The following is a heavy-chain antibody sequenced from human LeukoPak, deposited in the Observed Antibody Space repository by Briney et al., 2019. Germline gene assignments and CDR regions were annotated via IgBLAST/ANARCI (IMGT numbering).Heavy chain of an antibody. CDR1: GYTFTSYG. V-gene: IGHV1-8*01. J-gene: IGHJ6*02. CDR2: MNPNSGNT. D-gene: IGHD1-1*01. Sequence: GASVKVSCKASGYTFTSYGINWVRQATGQGLEWMGWMNPNSGNTGYAQKFQGRVTMTRNTSISTAYMELSSLRSEDTAVYYCARSGGVQLEHYYHYGMDVWGQGTTVTVSS. CDR3: ARSGGVQLEHYYHYGMDV.